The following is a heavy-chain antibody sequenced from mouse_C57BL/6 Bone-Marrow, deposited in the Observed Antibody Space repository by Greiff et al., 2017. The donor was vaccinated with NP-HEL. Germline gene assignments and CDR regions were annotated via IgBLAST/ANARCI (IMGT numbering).Heavy chain of an antibody. CDR2: IHPNSGST. Sequence: VQLQQSGAELVKPGASVKLSCKASGYTFTSYWMHWVKQRPGQGLEWIGMIHPNSGSTNYNEKFKSKATLTVDKSSSTAYMQLSSLTSEDSAVYYCARRLTGTDYAMDYWGQGTSVTVSS. CDR1: GYTFTSYW. D-gene: IGHD4-1*01. J-gene: IGHJ4*01. CDR3: ARRLTGTDYAMDY. V-gene: IGHV1-64*01.